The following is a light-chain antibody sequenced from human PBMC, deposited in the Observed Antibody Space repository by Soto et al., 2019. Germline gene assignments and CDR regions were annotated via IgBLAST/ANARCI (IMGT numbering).Light chain of an antibody. J-gene: IGLJ2*01. CDR1: SGDIGAYDY. CDR3: SSYTTSSSVV. V-gene: IGLV2-14*01. Sequence: QSALTQPASVSGSPGQSITISCTGTSGDIGAYDYVSWYQQHPGKAPKVMIRDVTHRPSGVSNRSSGSKSGNTASLTISGLQAEDEADYYCSSYTTSSSVVFGGGTKLTVL. CDR2: DVT.